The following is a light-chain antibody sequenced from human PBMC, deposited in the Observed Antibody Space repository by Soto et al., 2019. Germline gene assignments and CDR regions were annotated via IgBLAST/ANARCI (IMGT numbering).Light chain of an antibody. V-gene: IGKV1-16*02. CDR1: QSISNY. CDR3: QQYESSPLT. J-gene: IGKJ4*01. Sequence: DIRMTQSPASLSASVGDTVTITCRASQSISNYLAWFQQKPGEAPTSLIYAASSLHSGVPSKFSGSGSGTAFTLTITGLQPEDSATYYCQQYESSPLTFGGGTKVEIK. CDR2: AAS.